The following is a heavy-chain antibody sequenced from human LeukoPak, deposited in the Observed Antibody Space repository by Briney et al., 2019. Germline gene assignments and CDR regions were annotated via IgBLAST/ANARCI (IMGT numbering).Heavy chain of an antibody. D-gene: IGHD1-14*01. J-gene: IGHJ4*02. V-gene: IGHV4-59*12. CDR2: IYYSGST. CDR3: ARGRYYGRNRHYFDY. Sequence: SETLSLTCTVSGGSISSYYWSWIRQPPGKGLEWIGYIYYSGSTNYNPSLKSRVTISVDTSKNQFSLKLSSVTAADTAVYYCARGRYYGRNRHYFDYWGQGTLVAVSS. CDR1: GGSISSYY.